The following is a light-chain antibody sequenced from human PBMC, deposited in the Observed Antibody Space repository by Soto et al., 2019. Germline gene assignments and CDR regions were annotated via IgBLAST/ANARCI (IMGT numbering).Light chain of an antibody. CDR1: QSLSSW. CDR2: DAS. V-gene: IGKV1-5*01. CDR3: QQDGSYFRT. Sequence: QMTQSPSTLSASVGDRVTISCRASQSLSSWLAWYQQKPGKAPKLLMSDASSLARGVPSRFSGSGWLTKFTLNSISREPGDFATYYSQQDGSYFRTYAQGSKV. J-gene: IGKJ1*01.